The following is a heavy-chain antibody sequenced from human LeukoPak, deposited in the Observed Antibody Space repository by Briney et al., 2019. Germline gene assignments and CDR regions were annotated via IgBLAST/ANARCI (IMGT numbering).Heavy chain of an antibody. CDR3: ARAPEGYFDY. Sequence: GGSLRLSCAASGFTFSSYGMHWVRQAPGKGLEWVAVIWFDGSDKWYADSVKGRFTISRDNSKNTLYLQMNSLRAEDTAVYYCARAPEGYFDYWGQGTLVTVPS. J-gene: IGHJ4*02. D-gene: IGHD1-14*01. V-gene: IGHV3-33*01. CDR2: IWFDGSDK. CDR1: GFTFSSYG.